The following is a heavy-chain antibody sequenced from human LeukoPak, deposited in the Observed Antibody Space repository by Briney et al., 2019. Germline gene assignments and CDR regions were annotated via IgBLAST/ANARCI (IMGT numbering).Heavy chain of an antibody. CDR1: GGSISSYY. D-gene: IGHD2-15*01. J-gene: IGHJ4*02. CDR3: ARAECSGGSCHIVY. Sequence: PSETLSLTCTVSGGSISSYYWSWIRQPPGKGLEWIGYIYYSGSTNYNPSLKSRVTISVDTSKNQFSLKLSSVTAADTAVYYCARAECSGGSCHIVYWGQGTLVTVSS. V-gene: IGHV4-59*01. CDR2: IYYSGST.